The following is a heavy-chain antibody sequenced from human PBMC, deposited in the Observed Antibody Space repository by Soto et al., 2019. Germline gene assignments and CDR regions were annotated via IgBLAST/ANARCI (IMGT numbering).Heavy chain of an antibody. CDR2: IAGNGGIL. CDR1: GFTFSNYV. D-gene: IGHD6-19*01. CDR3: ARRQFFSFDS. Sequence: GGSLRLSCVAPGFTFSNYVMSWVRQAPGKGLECVAAIAGNGGILYYTDSVKGRFSISRDNSKNTLHLQMNSLRAEDTAVYYCARRQFFSFDSWGQGILVTVSS. V-gene: IGHV3-23*01. J-gene: IGHJ4*02.